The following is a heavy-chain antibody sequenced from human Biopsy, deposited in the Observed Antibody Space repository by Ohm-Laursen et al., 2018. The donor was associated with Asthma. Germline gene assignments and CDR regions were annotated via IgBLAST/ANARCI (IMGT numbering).Heavy chain of an antibody. CDR3: AKLRITMVQGVIINVEYYYGMDV. CDR1: GGSISSGGYS. D-gene: IGHD3-10*01. CDR2: IYHSGST. V-gene: IGHV4-30-2*01. J-gene: IGHJ6*02. Sequence: SQTLSLTCPVSGGSISSGGYSWSWIRQPPGKGLEWIWYIYHSGSTYYHPSRKCRVTISVDRPKNQFSLKMSSVTAADTAVYYCAKLRITMVQGVIINVEYYYGMDVWGQGTTVTVSS.